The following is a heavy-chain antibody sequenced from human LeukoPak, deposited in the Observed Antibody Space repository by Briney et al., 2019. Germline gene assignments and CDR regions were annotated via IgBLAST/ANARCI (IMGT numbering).Heavy chain of an antibody. D-gene: IGHD2-15*01. Sequence: GGSLRLSCAASGFTFSSYAMHWVRQAPGKGLEWVAVISYDGSNKYYADSVKGRFTISRDNSKNTLYLQMNSLRAEDTAVYYCARDLVVVPYYFDYWGQGTLVTVSS. CDR3: ARDLVVVPYYFDY. J-gene: IGHJ4*02. CDR2: ISYDGSNK. V-gene: IGHV3-30-3*01. CDR1: GFTFSSYA.